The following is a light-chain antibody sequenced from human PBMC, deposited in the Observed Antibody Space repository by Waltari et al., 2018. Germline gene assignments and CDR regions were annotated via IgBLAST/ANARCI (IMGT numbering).Light chain of an antibody. CDR1: SSIIGTYDL. Sequence: QSALTQPASVSGSPGQSITISCTGPSSIIGTYDLVSWYQQHPGKAPKLIIYEGSQRPSGVSNRFSASKSGNTASLTISGLQAEDEALYYCSSYADSYVFFGGGTKVTVL. J-gene: IGLJ2*01. CDR2: EGS. V-gene: IGLV2-23*01. CDR3: SSYADSYVF.